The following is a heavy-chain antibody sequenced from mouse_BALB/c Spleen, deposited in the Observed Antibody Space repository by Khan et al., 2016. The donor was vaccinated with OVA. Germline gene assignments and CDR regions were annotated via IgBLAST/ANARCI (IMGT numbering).Heavy chain of an antibody. D-gene: IGHD2-2*01. CDR1: GYSFTSYY. CDR2: IDPFSGGT. Sequence: VQLKQSGPELMKPGASVKISCKASGYSFTSYYIHWVMQSPGTSLEWIGYIDPFSGGTTYNQKFKGKATFTVDKSSSTSYIHLSNLTSEDSAVYYCTRHGYVAWFTYWGQGTLVTVSA. J-gene: IGHJ3*01. V-gene: IGHV1S135*01. CDR3: TRHGYVAWFTY.